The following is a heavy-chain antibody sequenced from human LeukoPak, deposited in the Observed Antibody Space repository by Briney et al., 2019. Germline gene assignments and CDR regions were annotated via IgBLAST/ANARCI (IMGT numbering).Heavy chain of an antibody. J-gene: IGHJ4*02. V-gene: IGHV3-30*02. D-gene: IGHD5-18*01. CDR3: AKEKWGYSYGYGGHYFDY. CDR1: GFTLSSYG. Sequence: GGALRLSCAASGFTLSSYGLHWARPAPGKGMEWVALIRVDGSKKYYADSVKGRFTISRDNSKNTLYLQMNSLRAEDTAVYYCAKEKWGYSYGYGGHYFDYWGQGTLVTVSS. CDR2: IRVDGSKK.